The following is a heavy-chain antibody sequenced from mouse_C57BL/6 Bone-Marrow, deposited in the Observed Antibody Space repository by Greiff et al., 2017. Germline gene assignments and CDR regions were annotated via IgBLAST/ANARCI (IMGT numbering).Heavy chain of an antibody. J-gene: IGHJ1*03. CDR2: IHPNSGST. V-gene: IGHV1-64*01. D-gene: IGHD1-1*01. CDR1: GYTFTSYW. CDR3: ASITTVVAPYWYFDV. Sequence: QVQLQRPGAELVKPGASVKLSCKASGYTFTSYWMHWVKQRPGQGLEWIGMIHPNSGSTNYNEKFKSKATLTVDKSSSTAYMQLSSLTSEDSAVYYCASITTVVAPYWYFDVWGTGTTVTVSS.